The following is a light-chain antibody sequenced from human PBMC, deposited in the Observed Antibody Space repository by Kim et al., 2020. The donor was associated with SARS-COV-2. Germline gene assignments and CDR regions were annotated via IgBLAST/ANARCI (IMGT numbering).Light chain of an antibody. CDR2: EDN. J-gene: IGLJ3*02. Sequence: NFMLTQPHSVSESPGKTVTISCTGSSGSIASNYVQWYQQRPGSAPTTVIYEDNQRPSGVPDRFSGSIDSSSNSASLTISGLKTEDEADYYCQSYDSSNLNWVFGGGTQLTAL. V-gene: IGLV6-57*02. CDR3: QSYDSSNLNWV. CDR1: SGSIASNY.